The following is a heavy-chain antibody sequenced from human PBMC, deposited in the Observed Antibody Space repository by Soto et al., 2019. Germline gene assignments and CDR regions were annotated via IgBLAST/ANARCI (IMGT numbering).Heavy chain of an antibody. CDR1: GFTFSSYG. Sequence: QVQPVESGGGVVQPGRSLRLSCAASGFTFSSYGMHWVRQAPGKGLEWVAVISYDGSNKYYADSVKGRFTISRDNSKNTLYLQMNSLRAEDTAVYYCAKDRYYDSSGSYYFDYWGQGTLVTVSS. CDR2: ISYDGSNK. V-gene: IGHV3-30*18. CDR3: AKDRYYDSSGSYYFDY. J-gene: IGHJ4*02. D-gene: IGHD3-22*01.